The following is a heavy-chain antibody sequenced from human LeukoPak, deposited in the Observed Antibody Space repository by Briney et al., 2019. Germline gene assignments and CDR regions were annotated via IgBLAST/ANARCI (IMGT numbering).Heavy chain of an antibody. CDR2: INPNSGGT. D-gene: IGHD2-15*01. CDR1: GYTFTGYY. Sequence: ASVKVSCKASGYTFTGYYMHWVRQAPGQGLEWMGWINPNSGGTNYAQKFQGWVTMTRDTSISTAYMELSRLRSDDTAVYYCARERIAEYCSGGSCCADRVDASTWFDPWGQGTLVTVSS. J-gene: IGHJ5*02. CDR3: ARERIAEYCSGGSCCADRVDASTWFDP. V-gene: IGHV1-2*04.